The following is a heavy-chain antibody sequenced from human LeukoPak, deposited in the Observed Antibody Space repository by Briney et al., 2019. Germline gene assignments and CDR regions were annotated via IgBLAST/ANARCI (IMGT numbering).Heavy chain of an antibody. V-gene: IGHV4-34*01. Sequence: KSSETLSLTCAVYGGSSSNYYWNWIRQSPGKGLEWIGEINRSGSTKYNPSLKSRVTISGDTSKNPFSLRLNSVTAANTAVYFCARAYRAHQTFHSYHYFDYWGQGTLVTVSS. D-gene: IGHD5-18*01. CDR3: ARAYRAHQTFHSYHYFDY. CDR2: INRSGST. J-gene: IGHJ4*02. CDR1: GGSSSNYY.